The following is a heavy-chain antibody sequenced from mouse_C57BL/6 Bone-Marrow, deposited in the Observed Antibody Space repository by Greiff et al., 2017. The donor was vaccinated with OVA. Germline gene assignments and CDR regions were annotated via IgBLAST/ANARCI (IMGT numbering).Heavy chain of an antibody. J-gene: IGHJ4*01. D-gene: IGHD1-3*01. CDR2: IDPSDSYT. CDR3: ARSGGGYYAMDY. Sequence: QVQLQQPGAELVMPGASVKLSCKASGYTFPSYWMHWVKQRPGQGLEWIGEIDPSDSYTNYNQKFKGKSTLTVDKSSSTAYMQLSSLTSEDSAVYYWARSGGGYYAMDYWGQGTSVTVSS. CDR1: GYTFPSYW. V-gene: IGHV1-69*01.